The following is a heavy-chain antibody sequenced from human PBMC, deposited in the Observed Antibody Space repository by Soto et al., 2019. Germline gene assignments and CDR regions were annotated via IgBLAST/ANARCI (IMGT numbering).Heavy chain of an antibody. CDR1: GFNFSGSA. Sequence: PGGSLRLSCAASGFNFSGSAVQWVRQASGKGLEWVGRIRTKPNSYATAYAASVKGRFTISRDDSKNTAYLQMNSLKTEDTAVYFCTRVEEFNPNYGLDVWGQGTTVTVSS. CDR3: TRVEEFNPNYGLDV. CDR2: IRTKPNSYAT. V-gene: IGHV3-73*01. J-gene: IGHJ6*02.